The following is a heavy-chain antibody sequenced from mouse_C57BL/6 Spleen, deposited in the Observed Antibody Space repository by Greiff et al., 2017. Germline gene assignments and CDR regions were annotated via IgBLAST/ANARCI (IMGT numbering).Heavy chain of an antibody. CDR1: GFTFSDYY. D-gene: IGHD2-10*01. V-gene: IGHV5-16*01. CDR2: INYDGSST. Sequence: EVQLVESEGGLVQPGSSMKLSCTASGFTFSDYYMAWVRQVPEKGLEWVANINYDGSSTYYLDSLKSRFIISRDNAKNILYLQMSSLKSEDTATYYCARALLFYAMDYWGQGTSVTVSS. CDR3: ARALLFYAMDY. J-gene: IGHJ4*01.